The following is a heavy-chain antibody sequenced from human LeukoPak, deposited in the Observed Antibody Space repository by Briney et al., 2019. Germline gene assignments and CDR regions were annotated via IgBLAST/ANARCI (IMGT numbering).Heavy chain of an antibody. CDR2: ISSDSGTI. CDR3: ARGKLGIDY. D-gene: IGHD7-27*01. Sequence: GGSLRLSCAASGFIFSSYAMNWVRQAPGKGLEWISYISSDSGTIYYADSMKGRFTISRDNAKNSLYLQMNSLRAEDTAVYYCARGKLGIDYWGQGTLVTVSS. V-gene: IGHV3-48*01. CDR1: GFIFSSYA. J-gene: IGHJ4*02.